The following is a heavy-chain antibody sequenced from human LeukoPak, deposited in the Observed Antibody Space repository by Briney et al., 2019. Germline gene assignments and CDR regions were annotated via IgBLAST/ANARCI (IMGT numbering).Heavy chain of an antibody. D-gene: IGHD3-10*01. V-gene: IGHV4-34*01. J-gene: IGHJ6*02. Sequence: PSETLSLTCAVYGGSFSRYYWTWIRQPPGKGLEWIGEINHSGSTNYNPSLKSRVTISLDTSKNQFSLKLSSVTAADTAVYYCARGGVGSSYYYALGAWGQGIAVTVSS. CDR2: INHSGST. CDR1: GGSFSRYY. CDR3: ARGGVGSSYYYALGA.